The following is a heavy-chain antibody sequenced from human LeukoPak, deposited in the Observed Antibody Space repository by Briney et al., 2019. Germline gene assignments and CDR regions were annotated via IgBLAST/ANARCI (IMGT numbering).Heavy chain of an antibody. Sequence: GGSLRLSCAASGFTFSSYGMSWVRQAPGKGLEWVSAISGSGGSTYYADSVKGRFTISRDNSKNTLYLQMNSLRAEDTAVYYCARDYYYGSGYVDYWGQGTLVTVSS. CDR1: GFTFSSYG. J-gene: IGHJ4*02. CDR3: ARDYYYGSGYVDY. V-gene: IGHV3-23*01. CDR2: ISGSGGST. D-gene: IGHD3-10*01.